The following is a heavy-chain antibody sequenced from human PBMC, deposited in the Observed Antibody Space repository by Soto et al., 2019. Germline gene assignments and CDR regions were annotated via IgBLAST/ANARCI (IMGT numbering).Heavy chain of an antibody. CDR1: GFTFSSYA. CDR2: VSGSGGST. J-gene: IGHJ3*01. V-gene: IGHV3-23*01. Sequence: EVQLLESGGGLIQPGGSLRLSCAASGFTFSSYAMSWVRQAPGKGLEWVSAVSGSGGSTYYADSVKGRFTISRDNSKNTLYLQMNSRRAEDTAVYYCAKSGRPPNWNDAFDLWGQGTMVTVSS. D-gene: IGHD1-20*01. CDR3: AKSGRPPNWNDAFDL.